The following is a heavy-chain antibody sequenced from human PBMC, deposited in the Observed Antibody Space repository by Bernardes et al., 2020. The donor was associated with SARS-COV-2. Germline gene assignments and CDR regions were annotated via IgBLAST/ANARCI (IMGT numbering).Heavy chain of an antibody. CDR1: GFTFGDYA. V-gene: IGHV3-49*03. CDR2: IRSKAYGGTT. J-gene: IGHJ4*02. CDR3: TRDFGTGTTSGFDY. D-gene: IGHD1-7*01. Sequence: SLRLSCTASGFTFGDYAMSWFRQAPGKGLEWVGFIRSKAYGGTTEYAASVKGRFTISRDDSKSIAYLQMNSLKTEDTAVYYCTRDFGTGTTSGFDYWGQGTLVTVSS.